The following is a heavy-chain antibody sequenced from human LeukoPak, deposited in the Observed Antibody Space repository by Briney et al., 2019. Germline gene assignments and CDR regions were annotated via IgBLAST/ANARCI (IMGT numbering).Heavy chain of an antibody. CDR3: ARDSEESIAVAGRDY. V-gene: IGHV3-21*01. D-gene: IGHD6-19*01. CDR2: ISSSSSYI. CDR1: GFIFRGYW. Sequence: GGSLRLSCAASGFIFRGYWMNWVRQAPGKGLEWVSSISSSSSYIYYADSVKGRFTISRDNAKNSLYLQMNSLRAEDTAVYYCARDSEESIAVAGRDYWGQGTLVTVSS. J-gene: IGHJ4*02.